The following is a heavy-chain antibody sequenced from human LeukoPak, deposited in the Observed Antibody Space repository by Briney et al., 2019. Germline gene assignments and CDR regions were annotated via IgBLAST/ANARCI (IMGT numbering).Heavy chain of an antibody. J-gene: IGHJ5*02. CDR2: IIPIFGTA. CDR1: GGTFSSYA. Sequence: SVKVSCKASGGTFSSYAISWVRQAPGQGLEWMGGIIPIFGTANYAQKFQGRVTITTDESTSTAYMELSSLRSEDTAVYYCARNGYSYGQNDNWFDPWGQGTLVTVSS. V-gene: IGHV1-69*05. CDR3: ARNGYSYGQNDNWFDP. D-gene: IGHD5-18*01.